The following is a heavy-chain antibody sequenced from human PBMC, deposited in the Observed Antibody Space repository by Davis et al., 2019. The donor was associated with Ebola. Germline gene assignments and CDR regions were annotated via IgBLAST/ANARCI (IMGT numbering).Heavy chain of an antibody. CDR2: IYYSGST. J-gene: IGHJ2*01. CDR3: ARAYCSGGSCYPWYFDL. V-gene: IGHV4-59*01. Sequence: MPSETLSLTCTVSGGSISTSYWSWIRQPPGKGLEWIGYIYYSGSTNYNPSLKSRVTISVDTSKNQFSLKLSSVTAADTAVYYCARAYCSGGSCYPWYFDLWGRGTLVTVSS. CDR1: GGSISTSY. D-gene: IGHD2-15*01.